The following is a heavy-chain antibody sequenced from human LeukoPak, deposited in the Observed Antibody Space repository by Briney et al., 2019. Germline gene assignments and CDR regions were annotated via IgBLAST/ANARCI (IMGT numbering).Heavy chain of an antibody. CDR3: AKDLHYGSADY. Sequence: GSLTLSCAASGFTFSNYWMHWLRQDPGKGLVWGSFINHDGSTTNYADSVKGRFTISRDNAKNALYLQMNSLRAEDTAVYYCAKDLHYGSADYWGQGTLVTVSS. CDR1: GFTFSNYW. V-gene: IGHV3-74*01. J-gene: IGHJ4*02. D-gene: IGHD3-10*01. CDR2: INHDGSTT.